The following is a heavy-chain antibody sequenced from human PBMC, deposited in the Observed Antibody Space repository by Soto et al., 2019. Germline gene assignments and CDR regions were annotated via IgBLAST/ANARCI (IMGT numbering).Heavy chain of an antibody. Sequence: PSETLSLTCTVSGGSISSSSYYWGWIRQPPGKGLEWIGSIYYSGSTYYNPSLKSRVTISVDTSKNQFSLKLSSVTAADTAVYYCARHCASSTTTVTTDDYWGQGTLVTVSS. V-gene: IGHV4-39*01. CDR1: GGSISSSSYY. D-gene: IGHD4-17*01. CDR3: ARHCASSTTTVTTDDY. J-gene: IGHJ4*02. CDR2: IYYSGST.